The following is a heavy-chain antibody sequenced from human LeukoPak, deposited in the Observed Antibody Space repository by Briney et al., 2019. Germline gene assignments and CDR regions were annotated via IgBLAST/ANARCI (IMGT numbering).Heavy chain of an antibody. D-gene: IGHD3-3*01. CDR1: RFMLISYW. CDR3: VRDAVGASYVDY. V-gene: IGHV3-7*01. J-gene: IGHJ4*02. CDR2: IKQDGSVK. Sequence: GGSLRLSSAAPRFMLISYWVNWVRQAPGKGLEWVANIKQDGSVKNYVDSVKGRFTISRDNAKNSLYLQMNSLRAEDTAVYYCVRDAVGASYVDYWGQGTLVTVSS.